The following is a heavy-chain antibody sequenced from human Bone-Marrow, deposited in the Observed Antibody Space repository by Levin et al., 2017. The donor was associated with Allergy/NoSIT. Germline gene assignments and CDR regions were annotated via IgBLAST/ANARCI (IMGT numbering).Heavy chain of an antibody. CDR2: ISSNGGST. V-gene: IGHV3-64D*06. Sequence: PGGSLRLSCSASGFTFSSYAMHWVRQAPGKGLEYVSAISSNGGSTYYADSVKGRFTISRDNSKNTLYLQMSSLRAEDTAVYYCVKNSGYDSAHFDYWGQGTLVTVSS. CDR3: VKNSGYDSAHFDY. D-gene: IGHD5-12*01. CDR1: GFTFSSYA. J-gene: IGHJ4*02.